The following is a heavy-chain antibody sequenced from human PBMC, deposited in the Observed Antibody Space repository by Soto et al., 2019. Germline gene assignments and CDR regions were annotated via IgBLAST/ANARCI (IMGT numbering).Heavy chain of an antibody. Sequence: SETLSLTCTVSGGSISSYYWSWIRKHPGKGLEWIGYIYYSGSTYYNPSLKSRVTISVDTSKNQFSLKLSSVTAADTAVYYCARGGYYDSSGYYGYWGQGTLVTVSS. CDR3: ARGGYYDSSGYYGY. CDR2: IYYSGST. V-gene: IGHV4-59*06. J-gene: IGHJ4*02. CDR1: GGSISSYY. D-gene: IGHD3-22*01.